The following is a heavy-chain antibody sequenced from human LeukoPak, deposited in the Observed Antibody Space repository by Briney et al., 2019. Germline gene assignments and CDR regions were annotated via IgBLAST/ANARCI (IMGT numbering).Heavy chain of an antibody. CDR1: GFMFSGHW. CDR2: IKQDGSEK. V-gene: IGHV3-7*01. Sequence: GGSLRLSCAASGFMFSGHWMSWVRQAPGKGLEWVASIKQDGSEKNNVDSVKGRFTISRDNAKNSLFLQMSSLRAEDTAVYYCVRGLGLGYWGQGTLVTVSS. J-gene: IGHJ4*02. CDR3: VRGLGLGY. D-gene: IGHD7-27*01.